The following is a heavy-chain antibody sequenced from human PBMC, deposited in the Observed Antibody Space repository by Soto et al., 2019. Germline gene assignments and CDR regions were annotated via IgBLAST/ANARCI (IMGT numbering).Heavy chain of an antibody. V-gene: IGHV3-74*01. D-gene: IGHD2-2*01. CDR2: ISTDGSST. CDR3: ASATGSNHPFDY. J-gene: IGHJ4*02. CDR1: GFTFSTYW. Sequence: EVQLVESGGGLVQPGGSLRLSCAATGFTFSTYWMHWVRQGPGKGLVWVSRISTDGSSTTYADSVKGRFTISSDNAKNTLYLQMNSLRAEDTAVYYCASATGSNHPFDYWGQGSLVTVSS.